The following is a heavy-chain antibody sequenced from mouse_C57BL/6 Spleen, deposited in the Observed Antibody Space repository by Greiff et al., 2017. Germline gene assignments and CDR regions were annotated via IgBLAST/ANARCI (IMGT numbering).Heavy chain of an antibody. CDR1: GFNIKDDY. CDR2: IDPENGAT. CDR3: TWFYYYAMDY. J-gene: IGHJ4*01. V-gene: IGHV14-4*01. Sequence: EVQLQQSGAELVRPGASVKLSCTASGFNIKDDYMHWVKQRPEQGLEWIGWIDPENGATEYASKFQGKATITADTSSNTAYLQLSSLTSEDTAVYYCTWFYYYAMDYWGQGTSVTVSS. D-gene: IGHD2-2*01.